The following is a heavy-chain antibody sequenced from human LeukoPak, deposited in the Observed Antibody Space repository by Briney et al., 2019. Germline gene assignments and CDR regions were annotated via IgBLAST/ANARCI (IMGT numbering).Heavy chain of an antibody. D-gene: IGHD3-10*01. CDR1: GYSISRGYY. CDR3: ARAGWIITSGIDY. V-gene: IGHV4-38-2*01. CDR2: IYHTGST. J-gene: IGHJ4*02. Sequence: SETLSLTCGVSGYSISRGYYWAWIRHPPGKGLEWSVTIYHTGSTYYTPYLGSRVTISVDTSKNEFSLNLNSVTAADTAVYYCARAGWIITSGIDYWGQGALVTVSS.